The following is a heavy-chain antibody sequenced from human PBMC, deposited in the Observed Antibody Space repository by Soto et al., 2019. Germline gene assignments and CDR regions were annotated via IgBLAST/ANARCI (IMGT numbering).Heavy chain of an antibody. J-gene: IGHJ5*02. Sequence: KASETLSLTCTASGGSISSGGYYWSWIRQHPGKGLEWIGYIYYSGSTYYNPSLKGRVTISVDTSKNQFSLKLSSVTAADTAVYYGARDRRHYYDSSGYYANWFDPWGQGTLVTVS. CDR2: IYYSGST. CDR3: ARDRRHYYDSSGYYANWFDP. CDR1: GGSISSGGYY. D-gene: IGHD3-22*01. V-gene: IGHV4-31*03.